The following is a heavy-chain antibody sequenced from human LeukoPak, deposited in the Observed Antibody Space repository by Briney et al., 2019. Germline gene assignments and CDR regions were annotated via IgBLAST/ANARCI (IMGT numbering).Heavy chain of an antibody. CDR1: GGSISSGSYY. Sequence: SETLSLTCAVSGGSISSGSYYWSWIRQPAGKGLEWIGRIYTSGSTNYNPSLKSRVSISVDTSKNQFSLKLRSVTAADTAVYYCARELWSYDSSGYPFDYWGQGTLVTVSS. CDR3: ARELWSYDSSGYPFDY. CDR2: IYTSGST. D-gene: IGHD3-22*01. J-gene: IGHJ4*02. V-gene: IGHV4-61*02.